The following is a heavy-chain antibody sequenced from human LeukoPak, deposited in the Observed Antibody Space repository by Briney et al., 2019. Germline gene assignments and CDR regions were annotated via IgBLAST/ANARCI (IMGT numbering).Heavy chain of an antibody. CDR1: GGSISSHY. D-gene: IGHD5-24*01. J-gene: IGHJ3*02. V-gene: IGHV4-59*11. CDR3: ARGVRDGYNSYAFDI. CDR2: IYYSGST. Sequence: PSETLSLTCTVSGGSISSHYWSWIRQPPGKGLEWIGYIYYSGSTNYNPSLKRRVTISVDTSKNQFSLKLSSVTAADTAVYYCARGVRDGYNSYAFDIWGQGTMVTVSS.